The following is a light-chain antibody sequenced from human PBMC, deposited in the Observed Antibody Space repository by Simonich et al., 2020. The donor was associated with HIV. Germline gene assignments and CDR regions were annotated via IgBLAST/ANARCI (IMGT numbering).Light chain of an antibody. CDR1: QSISSW. J-gene: IGKJ2*01. Sequence: DIQMTQSPSSVSASVGDRVTVTCRASQSISSWLAWYQQKPGKAPNLLIYDASSLQSGVPSRFSGSGSGTDFTLIISSLQPEDFATYYCQQSNYTPYTFGQGTKLEIK. V-gene: IGKV1-12*01. CDR3: QQSNYTPYT. CDR2: DAS.